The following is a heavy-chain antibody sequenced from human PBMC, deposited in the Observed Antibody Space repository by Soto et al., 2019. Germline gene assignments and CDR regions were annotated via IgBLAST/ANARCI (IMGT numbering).Heavy chain of an antibody. V-gene: IGHV1-69*13. CDR1: GGTFSSYA. D-gene: IGHD6-19*01. CDR2: IIPIFGTA. CDR3: ARCSPRWVAVAATGYYYYYGMDV. Sequence: SVKVSCKASGGTFSSYAISWVRQAPGQGLEWMGGIIPIFGTANYAQKFQGRVTITADESTSTAYMELSSLRSEDTAVYYCARCSPRWVAVAATGYYYYYGMDVWGQGTTVTVSS. J-gene: IGHJ6*02.